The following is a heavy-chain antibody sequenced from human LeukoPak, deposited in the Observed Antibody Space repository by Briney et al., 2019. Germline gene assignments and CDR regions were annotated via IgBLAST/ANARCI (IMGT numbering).Heavy chain of an antibody. J-gene: IGHJ4*02. CDR3: ARDFGDWRTDY. CDR2: INYSGKL. Sequence: PSETLSLTCSVSGGSISSRTHYRAWIRQPPGKGLEWIGSINYSGKLTYNPSLKSRVTVSIDTSKNQFSLTLSSVTAADTAVYYCARDFGDWRTDYWGQGTLVTVSS. CDR1: GGSISSRTHY. D-gene: IGHD2-21*02. V-gene: IGHV4-39*07.